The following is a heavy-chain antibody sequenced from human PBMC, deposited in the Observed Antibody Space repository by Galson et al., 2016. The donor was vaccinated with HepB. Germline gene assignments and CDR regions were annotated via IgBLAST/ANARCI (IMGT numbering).Heavy chain of an antibody. CDR3: ASGGGSAYCPDH. CDR1: GFTFSNYD. CDR2: IWYGGSNY. Sequence: SLRLSCAASGFTFSNYDMHWVRQAPGRGLEWVAVIWYGGSNYNHADSVKGRFSISRDNSKNTLYLQMYSLRAEDTAVYYCASGGGSAYCPDHWGQGTLVTVSS. D-gene: IGHD3-22*01. J-gene: IGHJ5*02. V-gene: IGHV3-33*01.